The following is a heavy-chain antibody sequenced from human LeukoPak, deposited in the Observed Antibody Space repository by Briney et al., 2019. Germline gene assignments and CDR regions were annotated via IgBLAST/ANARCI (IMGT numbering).Heavy chain of an antibody. CDR2: INTNTGNP. CDR1: GYTFTSYA. V-gene: IGHV7-4-1*02. D-gene: IGHD3-3*01. CDR3: AREAAYYDFWSGYYSW. Sequence: ASVKVSCKASGYTFTSYAMNWVRQAPGQGLEWMGWINTNTGNPTYAQGFTGRFLFSLDTSVSTAYLQISSLKAEDTAVYYCAREAAYYDFWSGYYSWWGQGTLVTVSS. J-gene: IGHJ4*02.